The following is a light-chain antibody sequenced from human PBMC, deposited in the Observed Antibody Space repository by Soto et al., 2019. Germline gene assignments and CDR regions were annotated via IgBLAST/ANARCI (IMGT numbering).Light chain of an antibody. Sequence: EIVLTQSPATLSLSPGERDTLSCRASQSVSSYLAWYQQKPGQAPRLLIYDASNRATGIPARFSGSGSGTDFTLTISCQQSEDFATYYCQQYYSYPLTFGGGTKVDIK. V-gene: IGKV3-11*01. CDR2: DAS. CDR1: QSVSSY. J-gene: IGKJ4*01. CDR3: QQYYSYPLT.